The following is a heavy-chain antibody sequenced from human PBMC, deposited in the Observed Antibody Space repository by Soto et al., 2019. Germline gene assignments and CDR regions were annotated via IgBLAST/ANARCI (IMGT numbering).Heavy chain of an antibody. D-gene: IGHD2-2*01. CDR1: GGTFSSYA. CDR3: ARSQGSSTSLEIYYYYYYGMDV. Sequence: QVQLVQSGAEVKKPGSSVKVSCKASGGTFSSYAISWVRQAPGQGLEWMGGIIPISGTANYAQKFQGIVTITADEYTSTAYMEVSILRAEDTAVYYCARSQGSSTSLEIYYYYYYGMDVWGQGTTVTVSS. V-gene: IGHV1-69*01. CDR2: IIPISGTA. J-gene: IGHJ6*02.